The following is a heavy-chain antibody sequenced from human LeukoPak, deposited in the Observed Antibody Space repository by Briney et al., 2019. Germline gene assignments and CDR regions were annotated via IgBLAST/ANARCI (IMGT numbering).Heavy chain of an antibody. J-gene: IGHJ6*02. Sequence: ETLSLTCTVSGGSISSYYWSWIRQPAGKGLEWIGRIYTSGSTNYNPSPKSRVTMSVDTSKNQFSLKLSSVTAADTAVYYCARDRGNVFWSGYYTGPYYGMDVWGQGTTVTVSS. CDR2: IYTSGST. CDR3: ARDRGNVFWSGYYTGPYYGMDV. D-gene: IGHD3-3*01. V-gene: IGHV4-4*07. CDR1: GGSISSYY.